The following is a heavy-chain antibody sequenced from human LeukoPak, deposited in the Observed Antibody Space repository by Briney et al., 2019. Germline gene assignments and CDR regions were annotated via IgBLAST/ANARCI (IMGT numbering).Heavy chain of an antibody. CDR3: AGARRYLDTAMIPDY. J-gene: IGHJ4*02. Sequence: PSETLSLTCTVSGGSLSSGGYYWSWLRQHPGTGLEWFGYIYYSGSTYYNPSLKSRVTISVDTSKNQFSLKLSSVTAADTAVYYCAGARRYLDTAMIPDYWGQGTLVTVSS. D-gene: IGHD5-18*01. V-gene: IGHV4-31*03. CDR1: GGSLSSGGYY. CDR2: IYYSGST.